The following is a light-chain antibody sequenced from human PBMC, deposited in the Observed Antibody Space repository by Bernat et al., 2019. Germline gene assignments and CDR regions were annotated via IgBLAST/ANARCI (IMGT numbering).Light chain of an antibody. CDR3: SSYTSSSTLYV. Sequence: QSALTQPASVSGSPGQSITISCTGTSSDVGSYNYVSWYQQHTGKAPKLMIHDVSHRPSGVSNRFSGSKSANTASLTISGLQAEDEADYYCSSYTSSSTLYVFGTGTKVTVL. J-gene: IGLJ1*01. CDR1: SSDVGSYNY. V-gene: IGLV2-14*01. CDR2: DVS.